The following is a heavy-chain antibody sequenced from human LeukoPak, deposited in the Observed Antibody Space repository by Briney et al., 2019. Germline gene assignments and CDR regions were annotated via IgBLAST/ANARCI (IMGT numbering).Heavy chain of an antibody. J-gene: IGHJ4*02. D-gene: IGHD3-3*01. V-gene: IGHV3-21*01. CDR2: ISSSSSYI. CDR3: ASGKYDFWAYFDY. Sequence: GSLRLSCAASGFTFSSYSMNWVRQAPGKGLEWVSSISSSSSYIYYADSVKGRFSISRDNAKNSLYLQMNSLRAEDTAVYYCASGKYDFWAYFDYWGQGTLVTVSS. CDR1: GFTFSSYS.